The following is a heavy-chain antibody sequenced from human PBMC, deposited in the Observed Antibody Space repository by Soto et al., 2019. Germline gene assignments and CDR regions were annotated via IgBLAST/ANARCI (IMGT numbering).Heavy chain of an antibody. CDR1: GYTFTSYD. D-gene: IGHD2-15*01. Sequence: SVKVSCKASGYTFTSYDINWVRQATGQGLEWMGWMNPNSGNTGYAQKFQGRVTMTRNTSISTAYMELSSLRSEDTAVYYCARGRGYCSGGSCYADYWGQGTLVTVSS. CDR3: ARGRGYCSGGSCYADY. V-gene: IGHV1-8*01. CDR2: MNPNSGNT. J-gene: IGHJ4*02.